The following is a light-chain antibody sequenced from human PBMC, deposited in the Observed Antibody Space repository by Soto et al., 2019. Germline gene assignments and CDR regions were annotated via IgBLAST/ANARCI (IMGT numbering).Light chain of an antibody. CDR3: QQYNNWPYT. Sequence: EIVLTHSPATLSVSPGERATLSCRASQSVGSNLAWYQQRPGQPPRLLIYDASTRATDIPSRFSGGGTGTDFTLTISSLQSEDFAVYYCQQYNNWPYTFGQGTKLHIK. V-gene: IGKV3-15*01. CDR1: QSVGSN. CDR2: DAS. J-gene: IGKJ2*01.